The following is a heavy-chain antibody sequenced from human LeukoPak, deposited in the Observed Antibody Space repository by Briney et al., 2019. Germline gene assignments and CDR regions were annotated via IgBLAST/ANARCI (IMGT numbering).Heavy chain of an antibody. CDR2: ISYDGSNK. Sequence: GGSLRLSCAASGFTFSSYGMHWVRQAPGKGLEWVAVISYDGSNKYYADSVKGRFTISRDNSKNTLYLQMNSLRAEDTAVYYCAREHGSGGKGIDIWGQGTMVTVSS. CDR3: AREHGSGGKGIDI. D-gene: IGHD3-10*01. J-gene: IGHJ3*02. CDR1: GFTFSSYG. V-gene: IGHV3-30*03.